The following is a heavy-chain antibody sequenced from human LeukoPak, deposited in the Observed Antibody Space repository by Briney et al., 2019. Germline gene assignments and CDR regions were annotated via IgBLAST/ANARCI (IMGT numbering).Heavy chain of an antibody. CDR2: IYYSGST. Sequence: SETLSLTCTVSGGSISSYYWSWIRQPPGRGLEWIGYIYYSGSTSYNPSLKSRVTISVDTSKNQFSLKLSSVTAADTAVYYCARFIAAAGYDYWGQGTLVTVSS. V-gene: IGHV4-59*01. CDR1: GGSISSYY. CDR3: ARFIAAAGYDY. D-gene: IGHD6-13*01. J-gene: IGHJ4*02.